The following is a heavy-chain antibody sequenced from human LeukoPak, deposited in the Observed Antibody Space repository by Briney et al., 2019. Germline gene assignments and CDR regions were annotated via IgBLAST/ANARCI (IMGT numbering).Heavy chain of an antibody. Sequence: SQTLSLTCAISGDSVSSNSVSWNWVRQSPSRGLEWLGRTQYRSKWNSDYAVSVKGRITINADTSKNQFSLQLDSVTAADTAVYYCAGLELELLGVNGMDVWGQGTTVTVSS. V-gene: IGHV6-1*01. CDR3: AGLELELLGVNGMDV. CDR1: GDSVSSNSVS. CDR2: TQYRSKWNS. J-gene: IGHJ6*02. D-gene: IGHD1-7*01.